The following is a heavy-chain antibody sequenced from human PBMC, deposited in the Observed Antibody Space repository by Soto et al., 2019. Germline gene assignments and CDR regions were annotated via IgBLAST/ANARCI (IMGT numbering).Heavy chain of an antibody. V-gene: IGHV4-31*03. D-gene: IGHD2-21*01. CDR2: IHYSGST. J-gene: IGHJ4*02. CDR1: GGSISSGGHY. CDR3: AGIVTVPSACFDY. Sequence: QVQLQESGPGLVKPSQTLSLTCTVSGGSISSGGHYWSWIRQHPGKGLEWIGYIHYSGSTYYNPALKRRVXKSXDXSNNHFSLNLSSVTAADTAVYYCAGIVTVPSACFDYWGQGMLVTVSS.